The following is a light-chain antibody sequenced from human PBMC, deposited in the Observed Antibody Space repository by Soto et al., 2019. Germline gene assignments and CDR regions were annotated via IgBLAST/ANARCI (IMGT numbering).Light chain of an antibody. CDR1: ESMSNC. Sequence: DIQMTQSPSTLSASVGDRVTITCRASESMSNCLAWYQQKPGKAPKLLISKASNLESGVPSRFSGSGSGPEYTLTISSLQPEDFATYYCQQYNSYWWTFGQGTKVDI. CDR2: KAS. J-gene: IGKJ1*01. CDR3: QQYNSYWWT. V-gene: IGKV1-5*03.